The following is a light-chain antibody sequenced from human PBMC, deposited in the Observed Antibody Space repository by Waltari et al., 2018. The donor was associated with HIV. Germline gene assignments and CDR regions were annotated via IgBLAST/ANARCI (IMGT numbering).Light chain of an antibody. CDR1: SSNIGAGYD. V-gene: IGLV1-40*01. CDR2: GNS. J-gene: IGLJ2*01. CDR3: QSYDSSLSGVV. Sequence: QSVLTQPPSVSGAPGQRVTISCTGSSSNIGAGYDVHWYQQLPGTAPKLRIHGNSNRPAGGPDRFSGSKSGTSASLAITGLQAEDEADYYGQSYDSSLSGVVFGGGTKLTVL.